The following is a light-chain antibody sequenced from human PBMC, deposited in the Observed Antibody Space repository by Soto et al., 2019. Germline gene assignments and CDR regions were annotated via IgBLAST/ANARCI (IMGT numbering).Light chain of an antibody. CDR2: DAS. CDR3: QQYNSYSCT. CDR1: QSISSW. Sequence: DIQMTQSPSTLSASVGDRVTITCRASQSISSWLAWYQQKPGKAPKLLIYDASSLESGVPSSFSGSGSGTEFPLTISSLQPDDFATDYCQQYNSYSCTFGQGTKLEIK. V-gene: IGKV1-5*01. J-gene: IGKJ2*02.